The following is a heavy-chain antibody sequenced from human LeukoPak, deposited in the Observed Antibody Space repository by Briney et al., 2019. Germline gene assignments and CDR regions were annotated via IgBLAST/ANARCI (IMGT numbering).Heavy chain of an antibody. CDR2: INSDGSST. J-gene: IGHJ6*02. CDR3: ARAISYTNYGVDV. CDR1: GFTLSSYW. Sequence: PGGSLRLSCAASGFTLSSYWTHWARHVRGKGLVWVSCINSDGSSTSYADSVKGRFTIYRDNAKNTLYLQMNSLRAEDTAVYYCARAISYTNYGVDVWGQGTTVTVSS. D-gene: IGHD4-11*01. V-gene: IGHV3-74*01.